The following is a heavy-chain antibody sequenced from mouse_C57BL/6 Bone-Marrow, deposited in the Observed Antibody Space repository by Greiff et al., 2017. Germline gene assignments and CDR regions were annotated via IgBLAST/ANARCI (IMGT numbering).Heavy chain of an antibody. D-gene: IGHD1-1*01. V-gene: IGHV1-76*01. Sequence: QVQLKQSGAELVRPGASVKLSCKASGYTFTDYYINWVKQRPGQGLEWIARIYPGSGNTYYNEKFKGKATLTAEKSSSTAYMQLSSLTSEDSAVYFWARGDYGSSYWYFDVWGTGTTVTVSS. J-gene: IGHJ1*03. CDR3: ARGDYGSSYWYFDV. CDR1: GYTFTDYY. CDR2: IYPGSGNT.